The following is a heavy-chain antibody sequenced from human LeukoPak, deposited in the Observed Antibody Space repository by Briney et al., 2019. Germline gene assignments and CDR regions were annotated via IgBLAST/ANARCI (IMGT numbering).Heavy chain of an antibody. CDR2: IYYSGST. V-gene: IGHV4-59*01. CDR1: GGPISSYY. J-gene: IGHJ6*03. D-gene: IGHD5-24*01. CDR3: ARDQRDGYTKRAYYYYYMDV. Sequence: SETLSLTCTVSGGPISSYYWSWIRQPPGKGLEWIGYIYYSGSTNYNPPLKSRVTISVDTSKNQFSLKLSSVTAADTAVYYCARDQRDGYTKRAYYYYYMDVWGKGTTVTVSS.